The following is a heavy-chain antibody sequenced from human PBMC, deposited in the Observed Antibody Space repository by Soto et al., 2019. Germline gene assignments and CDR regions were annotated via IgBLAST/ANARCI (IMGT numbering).Heavy chain of an antibody. Sequence: QVQLVKSGGGVVQPGRSLRLSCEASGFTFRGYGMHLVRQAPGKGLEWVAITRHDGSNTYYADSVRGRLTISRDNSKNTLALQINSLRVEDTAVHYCARDGVGITTFFGYFDYWGQGTLITVSS. CDR2: TRHDGSNT. CDR1: GFTFRGYG. V-gene: IGHV3-33*01. D-gene: IGHD1-26*01. CDR3: ARDGVGITTFFGYFDY. J-gene: IGHJ4*02.